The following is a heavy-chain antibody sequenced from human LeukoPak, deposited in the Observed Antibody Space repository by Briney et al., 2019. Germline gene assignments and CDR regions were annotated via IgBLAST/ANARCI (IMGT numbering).Heavy chain of an antibody. Sequence: PGGSLRLSCAASGFTFTSYYMHWVRQAPGKGLEWVSFIRSKNYGEITEYAASVKGRFTISREDSKSVAYLQMDSLRIDDTAVYYCSRAPHPHCSQISCPFDYWGQGTLVTVSS. D-gene: IGHD2-15*01. CDR1: GFTFTSYY. V-gene: IGHV3-49*04. CDR2: IRSKNYGEIT. J-gene: IGHJ4*02. CDR3: SRAPHPHCSQISCPFDY.